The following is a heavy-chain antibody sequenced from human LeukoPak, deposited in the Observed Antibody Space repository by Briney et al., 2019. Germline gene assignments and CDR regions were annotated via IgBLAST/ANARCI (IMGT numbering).Heavy chain of an antibody. J-gene: IGHJ4*02. Sequence: ASVKVSCKASGYTFPSYGITWVRQAPGQGLEWMGWINPYNGHTNYAQKLQGRVTMTTDTSTTTAYMELRSLRSDDTALYYCARDNDSRDPPHFDYWGQGTLVTVSS. V-gene: IGHV1-18*01. CDR1: GYTFPSYG. D-gene: IGHD3-16*01. CDR3: ARDNDSRDPPHFDY. CDR2: INPYNGHT.